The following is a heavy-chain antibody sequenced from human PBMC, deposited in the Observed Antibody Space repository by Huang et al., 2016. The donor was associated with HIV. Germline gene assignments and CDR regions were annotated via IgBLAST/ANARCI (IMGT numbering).Heavy chain of an antibody. V-gene: IGHV1-69*18. CDR3: ARDLNGDFDY. J-gene: IGHJ4*02. CDR1: GGTFSSYA. CDR2: IIPIFDTA. D-gene: IGHD1-1*01. Sequence: QVQLMQSGAEVKKPGSSVKVSCKASGGTFSSYAISWGGQATGQGLEGRGRIIPIFDTANYAQKVQGRVMITADESTGTAYMELSSLRSEDTAIYYCARDLNGDFDYWGQGTLVTVSS.